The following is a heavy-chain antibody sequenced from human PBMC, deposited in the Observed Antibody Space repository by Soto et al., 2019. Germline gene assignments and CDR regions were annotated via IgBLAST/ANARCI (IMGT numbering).Heavy chain of an antibody. J-gene: IGHJ3*02. D-gene: IGHD3-10*01. CDR3: ARDPITMVRGAKGGDAFDI. CDR1: GGTFSSYT. CDR2: IIPILGIA. V-gene: IGHV1-69*08. Sequence: QVQLVQSGAEVKKPGSSVKVSCKASGGTFSSYTISWVRQAPGQGLEWMGRIIPILGIANYAQKFQGRVTITADKSTSTAYMELSSLRSEDTAVYYCARDPITMVRGAKGGDAFDIWGQGTMVTVSS.